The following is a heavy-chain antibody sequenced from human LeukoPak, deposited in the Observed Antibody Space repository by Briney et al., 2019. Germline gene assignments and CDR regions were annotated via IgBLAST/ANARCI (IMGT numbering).Heavy chain of an antibody. J-gene: IGHJ3*02. V-gene: IGHV4-59*01. CDR1: GGSISSYS. CDR3: ARSLRDAYNYDVPYAFDI. D-gene: IGHD5-24*01. CDR2: FYYSGST. Sequence: SSETLSLTCSVSGGSISSYSWSWIRQPPGKGLEWIGFFYYSGSTDCNPSLRSRVTISVDMSKNQFSLKLSSVNAADTAVYYCARSLRDAYNYDVPYAFDIWGQGTMVTVSS.